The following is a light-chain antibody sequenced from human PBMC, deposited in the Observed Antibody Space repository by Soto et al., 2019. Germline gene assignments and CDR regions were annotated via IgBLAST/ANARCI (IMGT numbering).Light chain of an antibody. Sequence: EIVLTQSPATLSSFPGDRVTLSCRASQAVNTRLAWYQHKPGQAPRLLIYLTSNRAAGIPARFSGSGSETDFTLTISDVEPEDFAVYYCHQRQSWPRTFGQRTKVDIK. V-gene: IGKV3-11*01. CDR3: HQRQSWPRT. J-gene: IGKJ1*01. CDR1: QAVNTR. CDR2: LTS.